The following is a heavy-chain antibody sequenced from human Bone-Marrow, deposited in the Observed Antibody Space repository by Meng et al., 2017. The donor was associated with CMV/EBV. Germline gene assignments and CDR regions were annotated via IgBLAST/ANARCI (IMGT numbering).Heavy chain of an antibody. J-gene: IGHJ4*02. D-gene: IGHD6-6*01. CDR3: ARGLSSSSRAPAY. V-gene: IGHV4-34*01. CDR2: INHSGRT. CDR1: GGSFSGYY. Sequence: TCAVYGGSFSGYYWSWIRQPPGKGLEWIGEINHSGRTNYNPSLKSRVTISVDTSKNQFSLKLSSVTAADTAVYYCARGLSSSSRAPAYWGQGTLVTVSS.